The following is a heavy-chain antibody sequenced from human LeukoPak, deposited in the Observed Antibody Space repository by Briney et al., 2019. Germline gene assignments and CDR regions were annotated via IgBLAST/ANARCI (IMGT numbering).Heavy chain of an antibody. Sequence: GGSLRLSCAASGFTFSSYGMHWVRQAPGKGLEWVAVIWYDGSNKYYADSVKGRFTISRDNSKNTLYLQMNSLRAEGTAVYYCAKSYSSGWYGPDYWGQGTLVTVSS. D-gene: IGHD6-19*01. CDR3: AKSYSSGWYGPDY. CDR1: GFTFSSYG. V-gene: IGHV3-33*06. J-gene: IGHJ4*02. CDR2: IWYDGSNK.